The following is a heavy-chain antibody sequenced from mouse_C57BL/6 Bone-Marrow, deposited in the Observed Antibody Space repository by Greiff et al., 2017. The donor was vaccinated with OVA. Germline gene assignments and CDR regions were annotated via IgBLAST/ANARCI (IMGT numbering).Heavy chain of an antibody. CDR2: ISYDGSN. Sequence: EVQLQQSGPGLVKPSQSLSLTCSVTGYSITSGYYWNWIRQFPGNKLEWMGYISYDGSNNYNPSLKNRISITRDTSKNQFFLKLNSVTTEDTATYYCARDRTYYSNYGDWYFDVWGTGTTVTVSS. CDR3: ARDRTYYSNYGDWYFDV. J-gene: IGHJ1*03. CDR1: GYSITSGYY. D-gene: IGHD2-5*01. V-gene: IGHV3-6*01.